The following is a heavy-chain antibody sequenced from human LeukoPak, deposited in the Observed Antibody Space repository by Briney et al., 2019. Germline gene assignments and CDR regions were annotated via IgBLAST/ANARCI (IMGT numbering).Heavy chain of an antibody. V-gene: IGHV1-18*01. CDR2: INAYNGNT. Sequence: ASVKVSCKASGYTFTSYGISWVRQAPGQGLEWMGWINAYNGNTNYAQKLQGRVTMTTDTSTSTAYMELRSLRSDDTAVYYCARAWWYSSSWYVSYYYMDVWGKGTTVTVSS. CDR3: ARAWWYSSSWYVSYYYMDV. D-gene: IGHD6-13*01. CDR1: GYTFTSYG. J-gene: IGHJ6*03.